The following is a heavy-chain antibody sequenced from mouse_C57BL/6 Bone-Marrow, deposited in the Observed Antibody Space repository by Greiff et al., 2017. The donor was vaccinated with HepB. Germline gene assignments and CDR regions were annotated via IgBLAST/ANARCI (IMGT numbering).Heavy chain of an antibody. D-gene: IGHD1-1*01. CDR1: GYSFTSYY. J-gene: IGHJ2*01. CDR2: IYPGSGNN. V-gene: IGHV1-66*01. CDR3: TRRPYYGSLSYVDY. Sequence: VQLQQSGPELVKPGASVKISCKASGYSFTSYYIHWVRQRPGQGLEWIGWIYPGSGNNKYNEKFKGKATLTADTSSSTAYMQLSSLTSEDSAVYYCTRRPYYGSLSYVDYWGQGTTLTVSS.